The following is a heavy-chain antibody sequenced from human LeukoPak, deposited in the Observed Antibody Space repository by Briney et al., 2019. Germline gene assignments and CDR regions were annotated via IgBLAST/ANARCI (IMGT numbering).Heavy chain of an antibody. V-gene: IGHV3-49*03. J-gene: IGHJ3*01. Sequence: PGGSLRLSCAASGFTFSDYYMSWIRQAPGKGLEWLGFIRSTIYGGTTDYAASVKGRFTISRDDSKSIAYLQMNSLKTEDTAMYYCTRDYPASFDVWGQGTLVTVSS. CDR2: IRSTIYGGTT. CDR1: GFTFSDYY. CDR3: TRDYPASFDV.